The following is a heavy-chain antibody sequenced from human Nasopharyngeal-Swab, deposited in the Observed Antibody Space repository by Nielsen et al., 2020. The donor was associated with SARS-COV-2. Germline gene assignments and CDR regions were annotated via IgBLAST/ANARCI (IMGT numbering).Heavy chain of an antibody. CDR3: ARAIPDCSGGSCYGPWFDP. J-gene: IGHJ5*02. V-gene: IGHV3-21*01. D-gene: IGHD2-15*01. CDR1: GFTFSSYS. CDR2: ISSSSSYI. Sequence: GESLKISCAASGFTFSSYSMNWVRQAPGKGLEWVSSISSSSSYIYYADSVKGRFTISRDNAKNSLYLQMNSLRAEDTAVYYCARAIPDCSGGSCYGPWFDPWGQGTLVTVSS.